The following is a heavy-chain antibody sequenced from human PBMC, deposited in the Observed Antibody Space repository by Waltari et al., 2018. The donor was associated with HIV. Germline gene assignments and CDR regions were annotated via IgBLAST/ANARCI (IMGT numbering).Heavy chain of an antibody. Sequence: EVQLLESGGGLVQPGGSLRLSCAASGFTFSSYAMRWVCQAPGKGLEWVSAISAGGVSTYYADSVKGRFTISRDNSKNTVYLQMNSLRGEDTAVYYCARDLGGYWYFDLWGRGTLVTVSS. J-gene: IGHJ2*01. D-gene: IGHD3-16*01. V-gene: IGHV3-23*01. CDR1: GFTFSSYA. CDR3: ARDLGGYWYFDL. CDR2: ISAGGVST.